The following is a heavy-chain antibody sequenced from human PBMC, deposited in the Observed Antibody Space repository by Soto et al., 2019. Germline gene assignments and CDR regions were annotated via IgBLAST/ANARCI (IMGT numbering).Heavy chain of an antibody. CDR1: GGSISSSSYH. Sequence: SETLSLTCTVSGGSISSSSYHWGWIRQPPGKGLEWIGSIYYSGSTYYNPSLKSRVTISVDTSKNQFSLKLSSVTAADTAVYYCVRHVLYEANWFDPWGQGTLVTVSS. V-gene: IGHV4-39*01. D-gene: IGHD3-3*01. J-gene: IGHJ5*02. CDR3: VRHVLYEANWFDP. CDR2: IYYSGST.